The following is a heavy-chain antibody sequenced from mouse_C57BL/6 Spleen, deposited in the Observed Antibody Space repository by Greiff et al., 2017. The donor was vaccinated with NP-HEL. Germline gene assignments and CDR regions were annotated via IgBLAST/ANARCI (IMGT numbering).Heavy chain of an antibody. J-gene: IGHJ3*01. V-gene: IGHV5-4*03. Sequence: DVMLVESGGGLVKPGGSLKLSCAASGFTFSSYAMSWVRQTPEKRLEWVATISDGGSYTYYPDNVKGRFTISRDNAKNNLYLQMSHLKSEDTAMYYCARGYDYDVTWFAYWGQGTLVTVSA. CDR2: ISDGGSYT. CDR1: GFTFSSYA. D-gene: IGHD2-4*01. CDR3: ARGYDYDVTWFAY.